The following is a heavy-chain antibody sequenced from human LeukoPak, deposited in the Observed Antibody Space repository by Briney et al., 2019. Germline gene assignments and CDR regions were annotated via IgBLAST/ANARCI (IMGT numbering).Heavy chain of an antibody. J-gene: IGHJ6*02. CDR2: ISYDGSNK. CDR1: GFTFSYYG. V-gene: IGHV3-30*18. Sequence: PGGSLRLSCAASGFTFSYYGMHWVRQAPGKGLEWVAVISYDGSNKYYADSVKGRFTISRDNSKNTLYLQMNSLRAEDTAVYYCAKDLPAYSLGYCSATSCYGEGGMDVWGQGTTVTVSS. D-gene: IGHD2-2*01. CDR3: AKDLPAYSLGYCSATSCYGEGGMDV.